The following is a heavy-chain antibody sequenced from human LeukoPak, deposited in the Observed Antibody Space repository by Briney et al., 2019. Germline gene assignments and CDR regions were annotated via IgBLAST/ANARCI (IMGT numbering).Heavy chain of an antibody. D-gene: IGHD6-19*01. CDR3: ARSVAGTFLYYMDV. Sequence: ASVKVSCKASGYTFTNYDIDWVRQATGQGLEWMGYMNPNSGNTGYAQKFQDRVTITSDTSISTAYMELSSLRSDDTAVYYCARSVAGTFLYYMDVWGKGTTVTISS. CDR2: MNPNSGNT. V-gene: IGHV1-8*03. CDR1: GYTFTNYD. J-gene: IGHJ6*03.